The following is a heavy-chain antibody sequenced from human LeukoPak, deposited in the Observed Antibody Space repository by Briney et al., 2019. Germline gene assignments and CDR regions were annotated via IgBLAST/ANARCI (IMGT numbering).Heavy chain of an antibody. CDR3: ARYPYYYDSSGYYKY. Sequence: GGSLRLSCAASGFTFSNYWMSWVRQAPGKGLEWVANIKQDGSEKYYVDSVKGRFTISRDNAENSLDLQMNSLRAEDTAVYYCARYPYYYDSSGYYKYWGQGTLVTVSS. CDR1: GFTFSNYW. D-gene: IGHD3-22*01. CDR2: IKQDGSEK. J-gene: IGHJ4*02. V-gene: IGHV3-7*01.